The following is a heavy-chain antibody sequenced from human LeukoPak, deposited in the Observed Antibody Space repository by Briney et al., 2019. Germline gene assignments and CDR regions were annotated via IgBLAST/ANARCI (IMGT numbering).Heavy chain of an antibody. CDR1: GFSFSSYG. J-gene: IGHJ4*02. CDR2: ISGSGGST. V-gene: IGHV3-23*01. D-gene: IGHD3-22*01. Sequence: PGGSLRLSCAASGFSFSSYGMHWVRQAPGKGLEWVSAISGSGGSTYYADSVKGRFTISRDNSKNTLYLQMNSLRAEDTAVYYCAKDWRQVTMIVVVITTGFDYWGQGTLVTVSS. CDR3: AKDWRQVTMIVVVITTGFDY.